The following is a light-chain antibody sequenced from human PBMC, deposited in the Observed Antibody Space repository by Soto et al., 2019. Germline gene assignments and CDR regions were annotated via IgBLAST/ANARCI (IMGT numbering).Light chain of an antibody. CDR3: AAWDDSLNGPV. J-gene: IGLJ3*02. Sequence: QSVLTQPPSASGTPGQRVTISCSGSRSNIGSNTVNWYHHLPGTAPKILIYNNDQRPSGVPDRFSGSKSGTSASLAISGLQSEDEADYYCAAWDDSLNGPVFGGGTKVTVL. CDR2: NND. CDR1: RSNIGSNT. V-gene: IGLV1-44*01.